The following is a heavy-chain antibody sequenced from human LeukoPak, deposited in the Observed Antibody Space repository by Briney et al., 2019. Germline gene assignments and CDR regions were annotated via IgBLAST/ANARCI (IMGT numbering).Heavy chain of an antibody. CDR2: VNQDGSEK. CDR3: ARDRSTSGRQY. Sequence: PGRSLRLSCAASGFTFSSFWMTWVRQAPGKGLEWVANVNQDGSEKHYVDSLKGRFTISRDNAKNSLYLQMNTLRAEDTAVYYCARDRSTSGRQYWGQGTLVTVSS. D-gene: IGHD3-10*01. V-gene: IGHV3-7*01. J-gene: IGHJ4*02. CDR1: GFTFSSFW.